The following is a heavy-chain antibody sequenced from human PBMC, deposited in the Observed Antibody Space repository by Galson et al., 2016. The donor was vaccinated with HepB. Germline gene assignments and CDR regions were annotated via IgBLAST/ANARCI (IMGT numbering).Heavy chain of an antibody. V-gene: IGHV3-23*01. D-gene: IGHD3-3*01. CDR1: GFTVSSNY. Sequence: SLRLSCAASGFTVSSNYMSWVRQAPGKGLEWVSAISGGGGDAYYVDSVRGRFTISRDNSKNTLYLQMKSLRAEDTAVYYCAKGRPMDNFWSGYYTDFDYWGQGTLVTVSS. CDR2: ISGGGGDA. CDR3: AKGRPMDNFWSGYYTDFDY. J-gene: IGHJ4*02.